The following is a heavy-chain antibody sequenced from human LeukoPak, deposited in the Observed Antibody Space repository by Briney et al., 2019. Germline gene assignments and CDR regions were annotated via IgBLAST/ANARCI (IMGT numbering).Heavy chain of an antibody. D-gene: IGHD6-6*01. J-gene: IGHJ4*02. V-gene: IGHV3-30-3*01. CDR2: ISYDGSNK. CDR3: ARVSTEYSSSSYYFDY. CDR1: GFTFSSYA. Sequence: GGSLRLSCAASGFTFSSYAMHWVRQAPGKGLEWVAVISYDGSNKYYADSVKGRFTISRDNSKNTLYLQMNSLRAEDTAVYYCARVSTEYSSSSYYFDYWGQGTLVTVSS.